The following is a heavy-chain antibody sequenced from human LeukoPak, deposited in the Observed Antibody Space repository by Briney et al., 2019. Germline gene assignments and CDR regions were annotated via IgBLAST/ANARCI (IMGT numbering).Heavy chain of an antibody. CDR1: GGSISSSSYY. V-gene: IGHV4-39*07. D-gene: IGHD3-22*01. CDR2: IYYSGST. J-gene: IGHJ3*02. CDR3: ARASPTYYYDSSGSPPGAFDI. Sequence: SETLSLTCTVSGGSISSSSYYWGWIRQPPGKGLEWIGSIYYSGSTYYNPSLKSRVTISVDTSKNQFSLKLSSVTAADTAVYYCARASPTYYYDSSGSPPGAFDIWGQGTMVTVSS.